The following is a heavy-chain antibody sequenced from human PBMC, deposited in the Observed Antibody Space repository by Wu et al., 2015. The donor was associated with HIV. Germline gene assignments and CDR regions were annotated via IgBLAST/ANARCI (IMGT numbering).Heavy chain of an antibody. CDR3: ARDERIAVAGRGAEYFQH. J-gene: IGHJ1*01. D-gene: IGHD6-19*01. CDR1: GGTFGNYA. V-gene: IGHV1-69*12. CDR2: ISPVFGTT. Sequence: QVQLVQSGAEVKKPGSSVKVSCKASGGTFGNYAISWVRQAPGQGLEWMGGISPVFGTTYYPDKFLGRITITADESTSTAYMELSSLRSDDTAVYYCARDERIAVAGRGAEYFQHWGQGHPGHRLL.